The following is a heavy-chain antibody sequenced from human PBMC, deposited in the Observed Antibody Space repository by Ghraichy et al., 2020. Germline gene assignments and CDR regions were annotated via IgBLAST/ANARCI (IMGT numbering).Heavy chain of an antibody. Sequence: SVKVSCKASGGTFSSYAISWVRQAPGQGLEWMGGIIPIFGTANYAQKFQGRVTITADESTSTAYMELSSLRSEDTAVYYCARDPRAGGGMDVWGQGTTVTVSS. CDR1: GGTFSSYA. CDR3: ARDPRAGGGMDV. V-gene: IGHV1-69*13. J-gene: IGHJ6*02. D-gene: IGHD1-14*01. CDR2: IIPIFGTA.